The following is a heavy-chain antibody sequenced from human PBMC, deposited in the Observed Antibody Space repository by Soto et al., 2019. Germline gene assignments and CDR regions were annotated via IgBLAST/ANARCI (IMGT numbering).Heavy chain of an antibody. Sequence: QVQLVQSGAEVKKPGASVKVSCKASGYTFTSYGISWVRQAPGQGLEWMGWISAYNGNTNYAQKLQGRVTMTTDTSTSTAYMELRSLRSDDTAVYYCARERINDFWSGYSPWYYGMDVWGQGTTVTVSS. CDR3: ARERINDFWSGYSPWYYGMDV. J-gene: IGHJ6*02. CDR1: GYTFTSYG. D-gene: IGHD3-3*01. CDR2: ISAYNGNT. V-gene: IGHV1-18*01.